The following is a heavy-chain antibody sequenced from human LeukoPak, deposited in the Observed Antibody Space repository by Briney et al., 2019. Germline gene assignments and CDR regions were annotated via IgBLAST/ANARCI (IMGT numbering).Heavy chain of an antibody. J-gene: IGHJ6*03. D-gene: IGHD6-19*01. CDR1: AGSISSSSYS. Sequence: SETLSLTCTVSAGSISSSSYSWGWIRQPPGKGLEWIGSIYYSGSTYFNPSLKSRVTISVDTSKSQFSLKLSSVTAADTAVYYCAKGAAGTNGYYYYYYMDVWGKGTTVTVSS. CDR3: AKGAAGTNGYYYYYYMDV. CDR2: IYYSGST. V-gene: IGHV4-39*01.